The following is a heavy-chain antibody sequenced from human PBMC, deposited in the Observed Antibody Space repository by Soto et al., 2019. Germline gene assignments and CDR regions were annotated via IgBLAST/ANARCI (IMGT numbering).Heavy chain of an antibody. Sequence: SETLSLTCTVSGGSISSSSYYWGWIRQPPGKGLEWIGSIYYSGSTYYNPSLKSRVTISVDTSKNQFSLKLSYVTAADTAVYYCARLKLTLGYYYYGMDVWGQGTTVTVSS. V-gene: IGHV4-39*01. J-gene: IGHJ6*02. CDR2: IYYSGST. CDR3: ARLKLTLGYYYYGMDV. CDR1: GGSISSSSYY. D-gene: IGHD1-1*01.